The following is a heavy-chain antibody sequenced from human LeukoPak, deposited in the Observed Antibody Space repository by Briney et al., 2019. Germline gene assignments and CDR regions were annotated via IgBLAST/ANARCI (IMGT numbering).Heavy chain of an antibody. J-gene: IGHJ6*03. CDR3: ARATGCGGGGCPISHFYYYYQLDV. V-gene: IGHV3-74*01. CDR2: INSDGSST. CDR1: GFTFSSDW. Sequence: GGSLRLSCAASGFTFSSDWMHGVRQAPGKGLVWVSRINSDGSSTRYADSGNGRFTISRDTTKNTLYLQMNRLRAEDTAVYYCARATGCGGGGCPISHFYYYYQLDVWGKGTSVTVSS. D-gene: IGHD2-15*01.